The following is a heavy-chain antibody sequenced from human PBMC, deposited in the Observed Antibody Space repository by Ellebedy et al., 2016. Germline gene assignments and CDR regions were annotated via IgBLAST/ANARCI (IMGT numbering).Heavy chain of an antibody. V-gene: IGHV1-3*01. CDR3: ARVRLRGYSYGYDGMDV. J-gene: IGHJ6*02. CDR2: INAGNGNT. CDR1: GYTFTSYA. Sequence: ASVKVSCKASGYTFTSYAMHWVRQAPGQRLEWMGWINAGNGNTKYSQKFQGRVTITRDTSASTAYMELSSLRSDDTAVYYCARVRLRGYSYGYDGMDVWGQGTTVTVSS. D-gene: IGHD5-18*01.